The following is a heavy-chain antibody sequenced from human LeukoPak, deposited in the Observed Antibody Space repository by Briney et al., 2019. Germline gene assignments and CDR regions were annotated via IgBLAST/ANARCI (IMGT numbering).Heavy chain of an antibody. CDR3: ARRAVTGRAAAGFDI. CDR2: INDGGTYT. Sequence: GGSLRLSCAGSGFAFSEYWMHWARQTPEKGLMWVSRINDGGTYTAYADSVKGRFTISRDNSKNTLYLQMDSLRVGDTASYYCARRAVTGRAAAGFDIWGQGTMVTVSS. D-gene: IGHD1-1*01. V-gene: IGHV3-74*01. J-gene: IGHJ3*02. CDR1: GFAFSEYW.